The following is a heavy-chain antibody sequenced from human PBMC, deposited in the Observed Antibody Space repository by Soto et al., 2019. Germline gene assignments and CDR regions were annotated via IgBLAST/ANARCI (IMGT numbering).Heavy chain of an antibody. CDR3: ARELYGSGSRGYYYYGMDV. V-gene: IGHV1-69*01. J-gene: IGHJ6*02. CDR1: GGTFSSYA. D-gene: IGHD3-10*01. CDR2: IIPIFGTA. Sequence: QVQLVQSGAEVKKPGSSVKVSCKASGGTFSSYAISWVRQAPGQGLEWMGGIIPIFGTANYAQKFQGRVTITADESTSTAYIELSSLRSEDTAVYYCARELYGSGSRGYYYYGMDVWGPGTTVTVSS.